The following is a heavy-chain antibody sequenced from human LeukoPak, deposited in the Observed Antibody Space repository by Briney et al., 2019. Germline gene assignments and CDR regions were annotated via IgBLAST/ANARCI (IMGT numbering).Heavy chain of an antibody. V-gene: IGHV1-2*02. Sequence: ASAKVSCKASGYTFTGYYMHWVRQAPGQGLEWMGWINPNSGGTNYAQKFQGRVTMTRDTSISTAYMELSRLRSDDTAVYYCARDRPAIVLMEDYGMDVWGQGTTVTVSS. CDR3: ARDRPAIVLMEDYGMDV. CDR1: GYTFTGYY. CDR2: INPNSGGT. J-gene: IGHJ6*02. D-gene: IGHD2-8*01.